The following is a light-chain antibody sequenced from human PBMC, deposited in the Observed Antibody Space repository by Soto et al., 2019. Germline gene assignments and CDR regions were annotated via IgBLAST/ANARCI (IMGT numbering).Light chain of an antibody. V-gene: IGKV1-39*01. Sequence: DIQMTQSPSTLSAGVGDRVTITCRASQRISTYLNWYQQKPGKAPTLLIYAASSLQSGVPSRFSGGGSGTDFTLTINTLQPEDFATCFCQQCYSSPRTFGQGTKVEIK. CDR3: QQCYSSPRT. J-gene: IGKJ1*01. CDR1: QRISTY. CDR2: AAS.